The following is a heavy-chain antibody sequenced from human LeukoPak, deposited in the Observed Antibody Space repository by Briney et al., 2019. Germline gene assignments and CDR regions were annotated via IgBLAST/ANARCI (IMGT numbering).Heavy chain of an antibody. Sequence: PSETLSLTCAVYGESFSGYYWSWIRQPPGKGLEWIGEINHSGSTNYNPSLKSRVTISVDTSKNQFSLKLSSVTAADTAVYYCARDRYYDILTGYSTPYYYGMDVWGQGTTVTVSS. J-gene: IGHJ6*02. CDR1: GESFSGYY. CDR2: INHSGST. CDR3: ARDRYYDILTGYSTPYYYGMDV. V-gene: IGHV4-34*01. D-gene: IGHD3-9*01.